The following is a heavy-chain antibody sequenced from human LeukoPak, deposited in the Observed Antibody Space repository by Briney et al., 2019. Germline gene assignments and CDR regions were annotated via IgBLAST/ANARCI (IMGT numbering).Heavy chain of an antibody. CDR2: ISAYNGHT. D-gene: IGHD6-19*01. CDR3: ARDKDLGAVAGTFDY. CDR1: GCTFGTYG. V-gene: IGHV1-18*01. Sequence: ASVTVSCMAAGCTFGTYGSSWVRQAPGKGLEWIGWISAYNGHTNYAQKFQGRVTITTDTSTSTAYMELTSLTSDDTAVYYCARDKDLGAVAGTFDYWGQGTLVTVSS. J-gene: IGHJ4*02.